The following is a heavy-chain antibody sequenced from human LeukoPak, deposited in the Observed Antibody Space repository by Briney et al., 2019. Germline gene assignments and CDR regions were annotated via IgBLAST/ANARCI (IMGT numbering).Heavy chain of an antibody. CDR1: GGSISSYY. CDR2: IYYSGST. Sequence: SETLSLTCTVSGGSISSYYWSWIRQPPGKGLEWIGYIYYSGSTNYNPSLKRRVTISVDTSKNQFSLKLSSVTAADTAVYYCARLPAADYYYYMDVWGKGTTVTVSS. V-gene: IGHV4-59*01. D-gene: IGHD6-13*01. J-gene: IGHJ6*03. CDR3: ARLPAADYYYYMDV.